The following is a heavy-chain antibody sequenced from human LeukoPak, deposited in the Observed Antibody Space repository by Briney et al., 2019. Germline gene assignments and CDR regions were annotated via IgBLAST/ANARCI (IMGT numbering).Heavy chain of an antibody. CDR1: GGSFSGYY. Sequence: SETLSLTCAVYGGSFSGYYWSLIRQPPRKGLEWIAEINHSGSTNYNPSLKSRVTISVDTSKNQFSLKLSSVTAADTAVYYCARGRSYYYDSSGYHYFDYWGQGTLVTVSS. CDR2: INHSGST. J-gene: IGHJ4*02. CDR3: ARGRSYYYDSSGYHYFDY. V-gene: IGHV4-34*01. D-gene: IGHD3-22*01.